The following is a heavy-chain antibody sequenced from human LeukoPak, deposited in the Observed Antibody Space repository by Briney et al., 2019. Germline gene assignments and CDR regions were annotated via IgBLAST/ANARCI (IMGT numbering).Heavy chain of an antibody. D-gene: IGHD2-2*01. V-gene: IGHV3-23*01. Sequence: HPGGSLRLSCAASGFTFSSYAMSWVRQAPGKGLEWVSAISGSGGSTYYADSVKGRFTISRDNAKNSLYLQTNSLRVEDTAVYYCARERVVLVPAAPRGAFDIWGQGTMVTVSS. CDR3: ARERVVLVPAAPRGAFDI. J-gene: IGHJ3*02. CDR2: ISGSGGST. CDR1: GFTFSSYA.